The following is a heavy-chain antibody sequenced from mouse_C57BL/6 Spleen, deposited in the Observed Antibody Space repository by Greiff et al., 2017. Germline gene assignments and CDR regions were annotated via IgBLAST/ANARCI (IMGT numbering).Heavy chain of an antibody. J-gene: IGHJ1*03. D-gene: IGHD1-1*01. CDR2: FYPGSGSI. Sequence: QVQLKQSGAELVKPGASVKLSCKASGYTFTESSIPWVKQRSGQGLEWIGWFYPGSGSIKYNEKFKDKATLTADKSSSTVYMELSRLTSEDSAVYCCARHEGGFITTVWYFDVWGTGTTGTVSS. CDR3: ARHEGGFITTVWYFDV. CDR1: GYTFTESS. V-gene: IGHV1-62-2*01.